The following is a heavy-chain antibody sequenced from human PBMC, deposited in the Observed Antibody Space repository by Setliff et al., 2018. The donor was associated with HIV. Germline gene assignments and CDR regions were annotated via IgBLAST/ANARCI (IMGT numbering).Heavy chain of an antibody. V-gene: IGHV3-23*01. CDR1: GFTFRYFA. Sequence: GGSLRLSCATSGFTFRYFAMSWVRQAPGKGLEWVSVISDSGSTFYADSVKGRFTISRDNSKNTLYLQMNGLRVEDTAVYYCAKDGISGGAYPPYYFDYWGHGTLVTVSS. J-gene: IGHJ4*01. D-gene: IGHD2-15*01. CDR2: ISDSGST. CDR3: AKDGISGGAYPPYYFDY.